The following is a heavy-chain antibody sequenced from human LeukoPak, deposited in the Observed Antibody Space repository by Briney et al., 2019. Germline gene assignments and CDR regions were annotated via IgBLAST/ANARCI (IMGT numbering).Heavy chain of an antibody. V-gene: IGHV5-51*01. D-gene: IGHD5-24*01. CDR1: GYTFSNNW. CDR3: ARQDGDGLYYFDY. Sequence: GESLKISCEGSGYTFSNNWIGWVRQMPGKGLEWMGIIYPGDSKTTYSPSFQGQVTISADKSINTAYLQWSSLQASDTAMYYCARQDGDGLYYFDYWGQGTLVTVSS. J-gene: IGHJ4*02. CDR2: IYPGDSKT.